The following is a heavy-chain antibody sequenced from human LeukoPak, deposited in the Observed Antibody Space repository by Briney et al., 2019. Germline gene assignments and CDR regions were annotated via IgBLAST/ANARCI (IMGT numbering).Heavy chain of an antibody. CDR1: GSTFSNYA. J-gene: IGHJ4*02. Sequence: GGSLRVSCAASGSTFSNYAMTWVRQAPGKGLEWVSVISGSGGSTYYADSVKGRFTISRDNSKNTLYLQMNSLRAEDTAVYYCAKDARYDFWSGYYIREYYFDYWGQGTLVTVSS. CDR3: AKDARYDFWSGYYIREYYFDY. CDR2: ISGSGGST. D-gene: IGHD3-3*01. V-gene: IGHV3-23*01.